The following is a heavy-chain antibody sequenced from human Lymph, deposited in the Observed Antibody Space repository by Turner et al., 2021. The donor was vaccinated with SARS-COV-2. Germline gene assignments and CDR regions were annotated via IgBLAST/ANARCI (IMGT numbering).Heavy chain of an antibody. Sequence: QVQLQESGPGLVKPSQTQSLTCTVSGGSISSGDYYWSWIRQPPGKGLEWIGYIYYSGSTYYNPSLKSRVTISVDTSKNQFSLKLSSVTAADTAVYYCARVVVLRRAYFDYWGQGTLVTVSS. CDR2: IYYSGST. V-gene: IGHV4-30-4*01. CDR1: GGSISSGDYY. J-gene: IGHJ4*02. CDR3: ARVVVLRRAYFDY. D-gene: IGHD2-8*01.